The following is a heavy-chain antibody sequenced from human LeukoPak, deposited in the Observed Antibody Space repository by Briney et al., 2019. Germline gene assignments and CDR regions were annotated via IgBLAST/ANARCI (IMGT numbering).Heavy chain of an antibody. Sequence: GGTLRLSCVASGFTFTNYGMSWVRQAPGKGLEWVSSLSSSGNNIYYAGSVKGRLTISRDNSKNTLYLQMNSLRAEDTALYYCARAPGSSWYGYFAYWGQGTLVTVSS. CDR3: ARAPGSSWYGYFAY. D-gene: IGHD6-13*01. CDR2: LSSSGNNI. J-gene: IGHJ4*02. V-gene: IGHV3-23*01. CDR1: GFTFTNYG.